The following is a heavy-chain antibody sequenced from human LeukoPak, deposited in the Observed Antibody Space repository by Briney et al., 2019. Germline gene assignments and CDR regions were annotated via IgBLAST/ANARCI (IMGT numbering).Heavy chain of an antibody. CDR3: ARVGNWNGLGDYYYYMDV. CDR2: ISSSGSTI. CDR1: GFTFSSYE. Sequence: PGGSLRLSCAASGFTFSSYEMDWVRQAPGKGLEWVSYISSSGSTIYYADSVKGRFTISRDNAKNSLYLQMNSLRAEDTALYYCARVGNWNGLGDYYYYMDVWGKGTTVTVSS. D-gene: IGHD1-1*01. J-gene: IGHJ6*03. V-gene: IGHV3-48*03.